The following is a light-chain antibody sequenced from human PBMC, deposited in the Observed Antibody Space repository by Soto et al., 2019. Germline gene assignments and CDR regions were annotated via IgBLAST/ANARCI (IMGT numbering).Light chain of an antibody. CDR3: QQYKTYPLN. J-gene: IGKJ4*01. V-gene: IGKV1-5*03. CDR2: QAT. Sequence: DIQMTQSPSPLSASVGERVDITCRASQSISGWLAWYQQKPGKAPKLLIYQATILESGVTSTFSGSGSGTEFTLTINSLRPDDIATYYCQQYKTYPLNFGGGTKVEIK. CDR1: QSISGW.